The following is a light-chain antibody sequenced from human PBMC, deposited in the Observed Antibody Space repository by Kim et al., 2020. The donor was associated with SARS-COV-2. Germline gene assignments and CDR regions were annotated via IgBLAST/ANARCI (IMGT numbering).Light chain of an antibody. J-gene: IGLJ1*01. V-gene: IGLV1-40*01. CDR3: QSYDSSLSGYV. CDR2: GNS. CDR1: SSNIGAGYD. Sequence: RGTNSCAGSSSNIGAGYDVHWYQQLPGTAPKLLIPGNSNRPSGVPDRFSGSKSGTSASLAITGLQAEDEADYYCQSYDSSLSGYVFGTGTKVTVL.